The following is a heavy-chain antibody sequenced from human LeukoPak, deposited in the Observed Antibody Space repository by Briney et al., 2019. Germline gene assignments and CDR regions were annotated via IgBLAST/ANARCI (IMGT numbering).Heavy chain of an antibody. V-gene: IGHV3-21*01. D-gene: IGHD2-2*01. CDR3: ARGPALYCTSSSCLDGVD. CDR2: ISSGGSYI. J-gene: IGHJ4*02. CDR1: GFTFSDYA. Sequence: SGGSLRLSCAASGFTFSDYAMNWVRQAPGKGLEWVSSISSGGSYISCADSVKGRFTVSRDNAKDSLFLQMRSLRDEDTAVYYCARGPALYCTSSSCLDGVDWGQGTLVSVSS.